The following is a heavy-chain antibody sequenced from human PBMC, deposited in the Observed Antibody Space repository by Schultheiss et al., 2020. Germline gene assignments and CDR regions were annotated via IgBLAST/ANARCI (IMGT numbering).Heavy chain of an antibody. D-gene: IGHD6-19*01. CDR3: ARWVSSVAGHPKYYFDY. V-gene: IGHV1-8*01. J-gene: IGHJ4*02. CDR1: GYTFTSSD. Sequence: ASVKVSCKASGYTFTSSDINWVRQAAGQAPEWMGWMNPDSANTGYAPRFKGRFTMTRDTSISTAYMELSSLRSEDTAVYYCARWVSSVAGHPKYYFDYWGQGTLVTVSS. CDR2: MNPDSANT.